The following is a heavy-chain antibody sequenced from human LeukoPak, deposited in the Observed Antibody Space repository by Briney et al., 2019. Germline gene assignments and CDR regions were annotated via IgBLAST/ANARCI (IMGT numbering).Heavy chain of an antibody. V-gene: IGHV1-69*05. CDR1: GGTFNSYA. CDR3: AIFPAGIAVAGRKYFDY. D-gene: IGHD6-19*01. J-gene: IGHJ4*02. Sequence: SVKVSCKASGGTFNSYAISWVRQAPGQGLEWMGGIIPIFGTANYAQKFQGRVTITTDESTSTAYMELSSLRSEDTAVYYCAIFPAGIAVAGRKYFDYWGQGTLVAVSS. CDR2: IIPIFGTA.